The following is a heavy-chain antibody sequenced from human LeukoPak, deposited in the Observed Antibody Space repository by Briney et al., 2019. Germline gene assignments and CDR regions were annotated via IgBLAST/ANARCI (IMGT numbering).Heavy chain of an antibody. CDR2: ADPEDVKT. CDR1: GYSLTELA. V-gene: IGHV1-24*01. D-gene: IGHD3-22*01. CDR3: ATFQSYACSGHLRPYFDY. Sequence: ASVKVSCKISGYSLTELAIHWVRQAPGKGLEWMGGADPEDVKTSFAEKFQGRVTFTEDTSTDTAFMELSRLRSDDTAVYYCATFQSYACSGHLRPYFDYWGQGTLVTVSS. J-gene: IGHJ4*02.